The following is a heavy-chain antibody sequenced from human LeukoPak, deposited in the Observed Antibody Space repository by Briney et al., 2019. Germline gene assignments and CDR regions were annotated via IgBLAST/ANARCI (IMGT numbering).Heavy chain of an antibody. J-gene: IGHJ4*02. D-gene: IGHD5-12*01. Sequence: PSETLSLTRAVYGGSFSGYYWSWIRQPPGKGLEWIGEINHSGSTNYNPSLKSRVTISVDTSKNQFSLKLSSVTAADTAVYYCARDGVWLRAFDYWGQGTLVTVSS. CDR1: GGSFSGYY. CDR3: ARDGVWLRAFDY. V-gene: IGHV4-34*01. CDR2: INHSGST.